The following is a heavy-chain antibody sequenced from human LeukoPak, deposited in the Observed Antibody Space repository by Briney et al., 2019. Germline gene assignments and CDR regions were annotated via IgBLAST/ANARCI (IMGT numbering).Heavy chain of an antibody. D-gene: IGHD6-13*01. Sequence: PGGSLRLSCAASGFTFSSYAMHWVRQAPGKGLEWVAVISYDGSNKYYADSVKGRFTSRDNSKNTLCLQMNSLRAEDTAVYYCARDRQQLALDYWGQGTLVTVSS. CDR1: GFTFSSYA. CDR2: ISYDGSNK. V-gene: IGHV3-30*04. CDR3: ARDRQQLALDY. J-gene: IGHJ4*02.